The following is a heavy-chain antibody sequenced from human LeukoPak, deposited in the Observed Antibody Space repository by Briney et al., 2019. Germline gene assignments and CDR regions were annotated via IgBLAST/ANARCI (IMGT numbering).Heavy chain of an antibody. J-gene: IGHJ4*02. V-gene: IGHV4-61*01. D-gene: IGHD3-22*01. Sequence: SETLSLTCTVSGGSVSSGSYYWSWIRQPPGKGLEWIGYIYYSGSTNYNPSLKSRVTISVDTSKNQFSLKLSSVTAADTAVYYCARDYYDSSGYPDYWGQGTLVTVSS. CDR3: ARDYYDSSGYPDY. CDR1: GGSVSSGSYY. CDR2: IYYSGST.